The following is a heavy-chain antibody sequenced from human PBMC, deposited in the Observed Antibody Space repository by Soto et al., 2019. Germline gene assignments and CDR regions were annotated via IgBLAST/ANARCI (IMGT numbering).Heavy chain of an antibody. CDR3: EKVDTAMVTPYYYGMDV. CDR1: GFTFSSYG. D-gene: IGHD5-18*01. V-gene: IGHV3-30*18. J-gene: IGHJ6*02. CDR2: ISYDGSNK. Sequence: PGGSLRLSCAASGFTFSSYGMHWVRQAPGKGLEWVAVISYDGSNKYYADSVKGRFTISRDNSKNTLYLQMNSLRAEDTAVYYCEKVDTAMVTPYYYGMDVWGQGTTVNVSS.